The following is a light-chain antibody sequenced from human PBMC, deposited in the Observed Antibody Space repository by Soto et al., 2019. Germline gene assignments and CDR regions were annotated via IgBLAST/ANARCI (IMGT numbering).Light chain of an antibody. Sequence: SYELTQPPSVSEAPGKTARITCGGNNIGSKSVHWYQQKPGQAPVLVINYNSDRPSGIPERFSGSNSGNTATLTIRRVEAGDEADYYCQVWDSSSDHVVFGGGTKLTVL. J-gene: IGLJ2*01. V-gene: IGLV3-21*04. CDR3: QVWDSSSDHVV. CDR2: YNS. CDR1: NIGSKS.